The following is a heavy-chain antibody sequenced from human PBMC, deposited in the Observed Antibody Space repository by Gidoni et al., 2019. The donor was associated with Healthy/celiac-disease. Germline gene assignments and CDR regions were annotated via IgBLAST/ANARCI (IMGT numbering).Heavy chain of an antibody. D-gene: IGHD3-10*01. V-gene: IGHV3-30*01. CDR3: ARGFGITMDDAEYFQH. Sequence: QVQLVESGGGVVQPGRSLRLSCAASGFTFSSYAMHWVRQAPGKGLEWVAVISYDGSNKYYADSVKGRFTISRDNSKNTLYLQMNSLRAEDTAVYYCARGFGITMDDAEYFQHWGQGTLVTVSS. CDR2: ISYDGSNK. J-gene: IGHJ1*01. CDR1: GFTFSSYA.